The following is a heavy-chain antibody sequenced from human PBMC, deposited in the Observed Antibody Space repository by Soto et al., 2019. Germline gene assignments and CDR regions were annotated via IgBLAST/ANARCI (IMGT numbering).Heavy chain of an antibody. V-gene: IGHV3-21*01. Sequence: GGSLRLSCAGSGFIFSAYSMNWVRQAPGKGLEWVSSLSASGTYIYYADSVKGRFTISRDNVKDSLSLQMNSLRADDTAVYYCARGGEAFDIWGQGTMVTVSS. CDR2: LSASGTYI. CDR1: GFIFSAYS. J-gene: IGHJ3*02. CDR3: ARGGEAFDI.